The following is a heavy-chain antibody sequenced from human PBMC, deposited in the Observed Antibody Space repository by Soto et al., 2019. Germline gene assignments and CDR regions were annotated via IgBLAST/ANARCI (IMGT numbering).Heavy chain of an antibody. J-gene: IGHJ6*02. CDR3: ARVGGYSGYDYYYYYGMDV. D-gene: IGHD5-12*01. CDR2: INHSGST. V-gene: IGHV4-34*01. Sequence: PSETLSLTCAVYGGSFSGYYWSWIRQPPGKGLEWIGEINHSGSTNYNPSLKSRVTISVDTSKNQFPLKLSSVTAADTAVYYCARVGGYSGYDYYYYYGMDVWGQGTTVTVSS. CDR1: GGSFSGYY.